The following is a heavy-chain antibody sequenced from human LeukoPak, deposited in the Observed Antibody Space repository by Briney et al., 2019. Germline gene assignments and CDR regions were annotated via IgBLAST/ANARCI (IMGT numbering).Heavy chain of an antibody. J-gene: IGHJ5*02. CDR3: ARDKYCSGGSCYFGWFDP. D-gene: IGHD2-15*01. V-gene: IGHV1-69*05. CDR1: GYTFISYG. CDR2: IIPIFGTA. Sequence: GASVKVSCKASGYTFISYGITWVRQAPGQGLEWMGRIIPIFGTANYAQKFQGRVTITTDESTSTAYMELSSLRSEDTAVYYCARDKYCSGGSCYFGWFDPWGQGTLVTVSS.